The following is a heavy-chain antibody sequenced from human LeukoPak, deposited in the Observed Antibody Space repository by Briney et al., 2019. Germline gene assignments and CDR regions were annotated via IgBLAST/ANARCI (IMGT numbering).Heavy chain of an antibody. J-gene: IGHJ4*02. V-gene: IGHV4-59*01. CDR3: ARTSPYYDFWSDYYTQHYFDY. D-gene: IGHD3-3*01. CDR1: GGSISSYY. Sequence: SETLSLTCTVSGGSISSYYWSWIRQPPGKGLEWIGYIYYSGSTNYNPSLKSRVTISVDTSKNQFSLKLSSVTAADTAVYYCARTSPYYDFWSDYYTQHYFDYWGQGTLVTVSS. CDR2: IYYSGST.